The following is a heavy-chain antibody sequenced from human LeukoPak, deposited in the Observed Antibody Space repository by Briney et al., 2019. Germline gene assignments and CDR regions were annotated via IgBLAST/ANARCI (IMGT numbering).Heavy chain of an antibody. V-gene: IGHV3-30*18. D-gene: IGHD3-10*01. CDR1: GFSFSNFG. CDR3: AKDQKVRGVIPDY. CDR2: ISYDGSNT. J-gene: IGHJ4*02. Sequence: PGGSLRLSCAASGFSFSNFGMHWVRQAPGKGLEWVAVISYDGSNTHYADSVKGRFTISRDNSKNTLYLQMNSLRAEDTAVYYCAKDQKVRGVIPDYWGQGTLVTVSS.